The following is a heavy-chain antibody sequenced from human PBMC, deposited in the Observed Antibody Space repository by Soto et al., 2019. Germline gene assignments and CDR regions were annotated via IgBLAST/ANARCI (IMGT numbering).Heavy chain of an antibody. CDR3: AAYTIVGATDDFDY. D-gene: IGHD1-26*01. CDR2: IVVGSGNT. V-gene: IGHV1-58*01. Sequence: ASVKVSCKASGFTFTSSAVQWVRQARGQRLEWIGWIVVGSGNTNYAQKFQERVTITRDMSTSTAYMELSSLRSEDTAVYYCAAYTIVGATDDFDYWGQGTLVTVSS. CDR1: GFTFTSSA. J-gene: IGHJ4*02.